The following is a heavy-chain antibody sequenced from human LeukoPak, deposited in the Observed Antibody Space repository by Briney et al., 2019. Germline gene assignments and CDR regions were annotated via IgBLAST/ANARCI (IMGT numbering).Heavy chain of an antibody. J-gene: IGHJ4*02. CDR1: GGSISSSNW. CDR3: ARHRGISTRDFES. D-gene: IGHD3-10*01. CDR2: IYHSGST. Sequence: PSETLSLTCAVSGGSISSSNWWSWIRQPPGKGLEWIGEIYHSGSTNYNPSLKSRVTISVDKSKNQFSLKLSSVTAADTAVYYCARHRGISTRDFESWGQGTLVTVSS. V-gene: IGHV4-4*02.